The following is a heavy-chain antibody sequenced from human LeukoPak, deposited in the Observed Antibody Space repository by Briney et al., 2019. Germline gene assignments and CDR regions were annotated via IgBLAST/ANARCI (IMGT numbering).Heavy chain of an antibody. J-gene: IGHJ4*02. V-gene: IGHV3-23*01. CDR3: AKKEGSFDH. Sequence: GGSLRLSCAASGFSFRSYAMSWICQAPGKGLEWVSGISGSGGSTYYAGSVKGRFTISRDNSKNTLYLQVNSLRADDTAVYYCAKKEGSFDHWGQGALVTVSS. CDR2: ISGSGGST. CDR1: GFSFRSYA.